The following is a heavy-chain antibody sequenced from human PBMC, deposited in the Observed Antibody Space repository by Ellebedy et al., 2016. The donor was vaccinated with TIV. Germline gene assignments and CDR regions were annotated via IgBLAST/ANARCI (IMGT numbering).Heavy chain of an antibody. CDR3: ARGPYSSGGYTIDV. CDR2: ICGSGST. V-gene: IGHV4-4*07. CDR1: GDSIQSYC. D-gene: IGHD6-25*01. J-gene: IGHJ6*02. Sequence: MPSETLSLTCTVSGDSIQSYCWSWVRQPAGKGLEWIGRICGSGSTNYNPSLKSRVTMSLDTSKNQFSLDLSSVTAADTAIYNCARGPYSSGGYTIDVWGQGTAVTVSS.